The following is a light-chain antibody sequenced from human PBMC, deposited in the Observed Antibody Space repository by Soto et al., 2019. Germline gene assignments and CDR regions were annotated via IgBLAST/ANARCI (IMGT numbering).Light chain of an antibody. CDR2: DAS. J-gene: IGKJ1*01. V-gene: IGKV3D-20*01. Sequence: EIVLTQSPATLSLSPGERATLSCEASQSVSSSYLAGYQQKPGLAPRLLIYDASSRATGIPDRFSGSGSGTDFTLTISRLEPEDFAVYYCQQYGSSPRTFGQGTKVEIK. CDR1: QSVSSSY. CDR3: QQYGSSPRT.